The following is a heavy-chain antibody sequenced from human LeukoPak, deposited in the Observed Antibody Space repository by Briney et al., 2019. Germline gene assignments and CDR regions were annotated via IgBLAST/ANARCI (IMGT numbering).Heavy chain of an antibody. D-gene: IGHD2-2*01. CDR3: ARDGLYCSSSNCYFDY. Sequence: GGSLRLSCAASGFTFSSYSMNWVRQAPGKGLEWVSYISSSSGTMYYADSVKGRFTISRDNAKNSLYLQMNSLRDEDTAVYYCARDGLYCSSSNCYFDYWGQGTLVTVSS. CDR1: GFTFSSYS. V-gene: IGHV3-48*02. CDR2: ISSSSGTM. J-gene: IGHJ4*02.